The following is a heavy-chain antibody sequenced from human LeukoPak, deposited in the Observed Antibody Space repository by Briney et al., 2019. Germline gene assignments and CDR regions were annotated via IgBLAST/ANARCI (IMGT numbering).Heavy chain of an antibody. J-gene: IGHJ4*02. Sequence: SQTLSLTCTVSGGSISSGGYYWSWIRQHPGKGLEWIGYTYYSGSTYYNPSLKSRVTISVDTSKNQFSLKLSSVTAADTAVYYCARDRHGYLVYWGQGTLVTVSS. V-gene: IGHV4-31*03. CDR2: TYYSGST. D-gene: IGHD3-22*01. CDR1: GGSISSGGYY. CDR3: ARDRHGYLVY.